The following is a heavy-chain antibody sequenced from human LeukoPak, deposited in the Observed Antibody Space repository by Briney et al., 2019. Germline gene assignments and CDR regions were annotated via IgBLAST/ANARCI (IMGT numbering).Heavy chain of an antibody. CDR3: ASFLRGYTYGYGY. Sequence: SETMSLTCAVSGGSISSNNWWSWVRQPPGKGLEWIGEIYHNGSTNYNPSLKSRVTISVDKSKNQFSLKLSSVTAADTAVYYCASFLRGYTYGYGYWGQGTLVTVSS. D-gene: IGHD5-18*01. CDR2: IYHNGST. CDR1: GGSISSNNW. J-gene: IGHJ4*02. V-gene: IGHV4-4*02.